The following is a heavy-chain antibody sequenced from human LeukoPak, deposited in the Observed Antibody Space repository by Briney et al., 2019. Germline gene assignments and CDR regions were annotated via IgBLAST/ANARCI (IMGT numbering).Heavy chain of an antibody. CDR2: INSDGSST. J-gene: IGHJ4*02. CDR1: GFTFGSYW. D-gene: IGHD3-9*01. V-gene: IGHV3-74*01. Sequence: GGSLRLSCAASGFTFGSYWMHCVRHAPGKGLVWVSRINSDGSSTSYADSVKGRFTISRDNAKNTLYLQMNSLRAEDTAVYYCARVGPHFYDILTGYYISGYYFDYWGQGTLVTVSS. CDR3: ARVGPHFYDILTGYYISGYYFDY.